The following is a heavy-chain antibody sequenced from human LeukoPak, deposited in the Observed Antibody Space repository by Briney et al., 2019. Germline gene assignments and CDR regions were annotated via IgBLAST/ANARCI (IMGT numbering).Heavy chain of an antibody. V-gene: IGHV4-59*01. CDR1: GGSISSYY. CDR3: ARRGPIGLYY. J-gene: IGHJ4*02. CDR2: IYYSGST. Sequence: SETLSLTCTVSGGSISSYYWSWIRQPPGKGLEWIGYIYYSGSTNYNPSLKSRVTISVDTSKNQFSLKLSSVTAADTAVYYCARRGPIGLYYWGQGTLVTVSS.